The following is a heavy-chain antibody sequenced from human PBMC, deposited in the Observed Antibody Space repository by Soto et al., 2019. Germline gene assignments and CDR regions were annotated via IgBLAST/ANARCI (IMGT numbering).Heavy chain of an antibody. CDR2: IYPGDSDT. CDR3: ARQLPGIAAAGMLGYYYYGMDV. J-gene: IGHJ6*02. CDR1: GYSFTSYW. Sequence: GESLKISCKGSGYSFTSYWIGWVRQMPGKGLEWMGIIYPGDSDTRYSPSFQGQVTISADKSISTAYLQWSSLKASDTAMYYCARQLPGIAAAGMLGYYYYGMDVWGQGTTVTVSS. V-gene: IGHV5-51*01. D-gene: IGHD6-13*01.